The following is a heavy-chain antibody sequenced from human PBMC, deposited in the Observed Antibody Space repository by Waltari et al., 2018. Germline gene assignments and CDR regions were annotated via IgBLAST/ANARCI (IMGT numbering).Heavy chain of an antibody. CDR2: IYYSGRT. D-gene: IGHD4-17*01. CDR3: ARDTWNIYGVYNDAFDI. V-gene: IGHV4-59*01. J-gene: IGHJ3*02. CDR1: GGSISSYY. Sequence: QVQLQESGPGLVKPSETLSLTCTVSGGSISSYYWSWIRQPPGKGLEWIGYIYYSGRTNYHPSLKSRVTISVDTSKNQFSLKLSSVTAADTAVYYCARDTWNIYGVYNDAFDIWGQGTMVTVSS.